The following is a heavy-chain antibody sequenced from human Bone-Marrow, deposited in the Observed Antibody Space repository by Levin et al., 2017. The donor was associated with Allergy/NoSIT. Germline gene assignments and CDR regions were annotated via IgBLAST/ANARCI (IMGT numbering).Heavy chain of an antibody. CDR2: IYHSGST. V-gene: IGHV4-30-2*01. Sequence: TASETLSLTCAVSGGSISSGGYSWSWIRQPPGKGLEWIGYIYHSGSTYYNPSLKSRVTISMDRSKNHFSLNLTSVTAADTAVYFCANSLWFGAYFDYWGQGTLVTVSS. D-gene: IGHD3-10*01. J-gene: IGHJ4*02. CDR1: GGSISSGGYS. CDR3: ANSLWFGAYFDY.